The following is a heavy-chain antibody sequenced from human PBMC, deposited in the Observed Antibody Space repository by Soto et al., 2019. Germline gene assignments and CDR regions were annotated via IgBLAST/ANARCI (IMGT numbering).Heavy chain of an antibody. V-gene: IGHV1-2*04. J-gene: IGHJ4*02. Sequence: QVQLVQSGPEVKEPGASVRVSCKASGYIFTENYIHWVRQAPGQGLEWMGWLNPESGDTHYAQKFQGWVTMTRDTSINTAVMDLSRLKPDDTAVYYCVRGAAYWGQGTLVTVSS. CDR2: LNPESGDT. CDR1: GYIFTENY. D-gene: IGHD1-26*01. CDR3: VRGAAY.